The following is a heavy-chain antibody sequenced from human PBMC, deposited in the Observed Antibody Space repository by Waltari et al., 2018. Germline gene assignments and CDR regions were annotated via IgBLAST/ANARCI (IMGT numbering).Heavy chain of an antibody. D-gene: IGHD1-26*01. Sequence: EVQLVESGGGLVQPGRSLRLSCAASGFTFDDYAMPWVRQAPGKGLEWVSGISWNSGSIGYADSVKGRFTISRDNAKNSLYLQMNSLRAEDTALYYCAKDMRGSYSFDYWGQGTLVTVSS. J-gene: IGHJ4*02. CDR1: GFTFDDYA. CDR3: AKDMRGSYSFDY. CDR2: ISWNSGSI. V-gene: IGHV3-9*01.